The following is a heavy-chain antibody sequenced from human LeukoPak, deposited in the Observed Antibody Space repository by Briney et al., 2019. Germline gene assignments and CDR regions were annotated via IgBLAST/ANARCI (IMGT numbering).Heavy chain of an antibody. J-gene: IGHJ4*02. CDR3: ARTEYSSGWYVNPTFHY. CDR2: INPNSGGT. V-gene: IGHV1-2*02. CDR1: GYTFTGYY. Sequence: ASVKVSCKASGYTFTGYYMHWVRQAPGQGLEWMGWINPNSGGTNYAQKFQGRVTMTRDTSISTAYMELSRLRSDDTAVYYCARTEYSSGWYVNPTFHYWGQGTLVTVSS. D-gene: IGHD6-19*01.